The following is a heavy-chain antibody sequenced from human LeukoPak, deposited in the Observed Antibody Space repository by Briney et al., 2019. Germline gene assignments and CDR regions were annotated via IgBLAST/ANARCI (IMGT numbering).Heavy chain of an antibody. J-gene: IGHJ4*02. CDR1: GFTFSNAW. V-gene: IGHV3-15*05. D-gene: IGHD5/OR15-5a*01. Sequence: GGSLRLSCAASGFTFSNAWMSWVRQAPGKGLEWVGRIKSKTDGGTTDYAAPVKGRFTISRDNSKNSLYLQMNSLRTEDTAFYYCAKDIGERGYSVHWGQGTLVTVSS. CDR3: AKDIGERGYSVH. CDR2: IKSKTDGGTT.